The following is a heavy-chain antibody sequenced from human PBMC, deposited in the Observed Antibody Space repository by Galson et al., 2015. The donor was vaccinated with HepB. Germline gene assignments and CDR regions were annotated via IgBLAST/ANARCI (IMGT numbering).Heavy chain of an antibody. V-gene: IGHV3-74*01. CDR3: ATGSGGYYDFWSTDAFDI. CDR1: GFTFSSYW. Sequence: SLRLSCAASGFTFSSYWMHWVRHAPGKGLVWVSRINSDGSSTSYADSVKGRFTISRDNAKNTLYLQMNSLRAEDTAVYYCATGSGGYYDFWSTDAFDIWGQGTMVTVSS. D-gene: IGHD3-3*01. CDR2: INSDGSST. J-gene: IGHJ3*02.